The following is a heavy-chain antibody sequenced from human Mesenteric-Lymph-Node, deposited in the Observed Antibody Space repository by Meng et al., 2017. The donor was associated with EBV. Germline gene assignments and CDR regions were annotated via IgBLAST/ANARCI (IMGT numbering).Heavy chain of an antibody. CDR3: ARLPPTTGYGTARSY. J-gene: IGHJ4*02. D-gene: IGHD6-13*01. Sequence: VPLLGPGQGWLKHSGSLSLICSASGGEISSTSWGRWVRQPPGKGLEWLGEIYHSSGTTNYNPSLKSRVTISLDKSKNQFSLNLSSVTAADTAVDYCARLPPTTGYGTARSYWGQGTLVTVSS. CDR2: IYHSSGTT. V-gene: IGHV4-4*02. CDR1: GGEISSTSW.